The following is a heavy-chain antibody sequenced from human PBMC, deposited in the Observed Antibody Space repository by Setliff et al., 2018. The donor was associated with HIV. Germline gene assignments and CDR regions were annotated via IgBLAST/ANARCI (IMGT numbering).Heavy chain of an antibody. CDR2: IDPSDSYT. CDR3: AKRQKRRGAFDV. D-gene: IGHD3-10*01. J-gene: IGHJ3*01. Sequence: PGESLKISCKGSGYRFTSQWISWVRQMPGKGLEWMGMIDPSDSYTKYSPSFRGHVTISVDKSNIAHLQWSALKASDTAIYYCAKRQKRRGAFDVWGQGTMVTVSS. V-gene: IGHV5-10-1*01. CDR1: GYRFTSQW.